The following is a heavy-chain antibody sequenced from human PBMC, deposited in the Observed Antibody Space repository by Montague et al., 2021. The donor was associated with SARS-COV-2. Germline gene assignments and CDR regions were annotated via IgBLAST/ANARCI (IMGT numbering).Heavy chain of an antibody. V-gene: IGHV3-23*01. CDR3: AKGRGTSCSDY. CDR2: INGGGGST. J-gene: IGHJ4*02. D-gene: IGHD2-15*01. CDR1: GFTVSSAA. Sequence: SLRLSCAASGFTVSSAAMSWVRQAPGKGLEWVSTINGGGGSTYYADSMRGRFTISRDNSESTLYLQMNSLRAEDTAIYYCAKGRGTSCSDYWGQGTLVTVSS.